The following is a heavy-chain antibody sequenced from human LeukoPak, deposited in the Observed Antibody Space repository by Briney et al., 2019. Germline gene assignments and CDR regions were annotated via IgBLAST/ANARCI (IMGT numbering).Heavy chain of an antibody. J-gene: IGHJ4*02. D-gene: IGHD6-19*01. V-gene: IGHV3-7*03. CDR1: GFTFSNYW. Sequence: GGSLRLSCAASGFTFSNYWMSWVRQAPGKGLEWVANIKEDGSEKYYVDAVKGRFTISRDNAKKSLFLQMNSLRAEDTAVYYCERDQYYSSSDWGQGTLVTVSS. CDR2: IKEDGSEK. CDR3: ERDQYYSSSD.